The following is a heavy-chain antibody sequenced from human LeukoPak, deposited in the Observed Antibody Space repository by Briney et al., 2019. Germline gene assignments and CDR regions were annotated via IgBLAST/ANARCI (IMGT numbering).Heavy chain of an antibody. Sequence: GASVKVSCKASGYTFTGYYMHWVRQAPGQGLEWMGWINPNSGGTNYAQKFQGRVTMTRDTSISTAYMELSRLRSDDTAVYYCARTITFNYYGSGSTHFDYWGQGTLVTVSS. CDR2: INPNSGGT. CDR3: ARTITFNYYGSGSTHFDY. CDR1: GYTFTGYY. V-gene: IGHV1-2*02. D-gene: IGHD3-10*01. J-gene: IGHJ4*02.